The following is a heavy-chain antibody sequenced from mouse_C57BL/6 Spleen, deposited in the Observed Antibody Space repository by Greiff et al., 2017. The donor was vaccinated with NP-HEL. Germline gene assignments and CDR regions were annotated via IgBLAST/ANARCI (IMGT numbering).Heavy chain of an antibody. CDR3: ARDSPITTVDY. D-gene: IGHD1-1*01. CDR1: GFTFSSYA. CDR2: ISDGGSYT. Sequence: EVQGVESGGGLVKPGGSLKLSCAASGFTFSSYAMSWVRQTPEKRLEWVATISDGGSYTYYPDNVKGRFTISRDNAKNNLYLQMSHLKSEDTAMYYCARDSPITTVDYWGQGTTLTVSS. V-gene: IGHV5-4*01. J-gene: IGHJ2*01.